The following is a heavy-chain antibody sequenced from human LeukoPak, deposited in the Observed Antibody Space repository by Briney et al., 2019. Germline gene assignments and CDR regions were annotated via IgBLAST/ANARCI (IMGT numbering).Heavy chain of an antibody. J-gene: IGHJ4*02. CDR3: AKDPVPAGNY. D-gene: IGHD3-10*01. V-gene: IGHV3-43*02. CDR2: ISVDGGST. Sequence: QAGGSLRLSCAASGFTFDDNAMHWVRQAPGKGLEWVSLISVDGGSTYYADSVKGRFTISRDNSKNSLYLQMNSLRTEDTGVYYCAKDPVPAGNYWGQGTLVTVSS. CDR1: GFTFDDNA.